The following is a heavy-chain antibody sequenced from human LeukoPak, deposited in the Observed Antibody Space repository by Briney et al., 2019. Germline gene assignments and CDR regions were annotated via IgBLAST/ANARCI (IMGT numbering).Heavy chain of an antibody. J-gene: IGHJ4*02. CDR2: IKQDGSEK. D-gene: IGHD3-22*01. CDR3: ARDLGRYPKYYYDSSGYDY. Sequence: PGGSLRLSCAASGFTFSSYWMSWVRQAPGKGLEWVANIKQDGSEKYYVDSVKGRFTISRDNAKNSLYLQMNSLRAEDTAVYYCARDLGRYPKYYYDSSGYDYWGQGTPVTVSS. V-gene: IGHV3-7*01. CDR1: GFTFSSYW.